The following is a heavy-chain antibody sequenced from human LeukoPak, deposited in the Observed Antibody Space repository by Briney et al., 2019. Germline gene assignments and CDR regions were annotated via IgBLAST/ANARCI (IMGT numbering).Heavy chain of an antibody. V-gene: IGHV4-59*11. J-gene: IGHJ5*02. CDR1: GASLRSHY. CDR2: VFHNGDS. CDR3: ASKPTVPASQGHYFDT. Sequence: SETLSLTCTVSGASLRSHYWSWIRHPPGKGLEWSGNVFHNGDSSFSPSLTSRVTMSVDTSKNQFSLNLNSVTAADTAVYYCASKPTVPASQGHYFDTWGQGILVTVSS. D-gene: IGHD2-2*01.